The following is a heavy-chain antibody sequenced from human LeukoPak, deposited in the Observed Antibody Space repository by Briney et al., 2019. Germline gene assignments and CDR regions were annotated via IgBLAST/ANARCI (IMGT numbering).Heavy chain of an antibody. V-gene: IGHV1-69*04. Sequence: ASVKVSCKASGGTFSSYALSWLRQAPGQGLEWMGRIIPILGIANYAQKFQGRVTITADKSTSTAYMELSSLRSGDTAVYYCVGTTSRFDYRGQGALVTVSS. CDR1: GGTFSSYA. D-gene: IGHD2/OR15-2a*01. CDR2: IIPILGIA. J-gene: IGHJ4*02. CDR3: VGTTSRFDY.